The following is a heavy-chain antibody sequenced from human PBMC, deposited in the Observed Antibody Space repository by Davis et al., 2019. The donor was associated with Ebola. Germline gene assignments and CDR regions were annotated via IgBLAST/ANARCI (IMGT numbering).Heavy chain of an antibody. J-gene: IGHJ4*02. V-gene: IGHV5-51*01. CDR2: IYPGDSDT. CDR3: ARQLGGSGSYYLYDY. Sequence: MVSCKGSGYSFTNYWIGWVRQMPGKGLEWMGIIYPGDSDTRYSPSFQGQVTISADKSISTAYLQWSSLKASDTAMYYCARQLGGSGSYYLYDYWGQGTLVTVSS. CDR1: GYSFTNYW. D-gene: IGHD3-10*01.